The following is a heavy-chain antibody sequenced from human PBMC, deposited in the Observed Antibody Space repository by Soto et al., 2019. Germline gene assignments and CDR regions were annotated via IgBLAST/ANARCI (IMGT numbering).Heavy chain of an antibody. V-gene: IGHV3-74*01. J-gene: IGHJ6*03. CDR2: IKGDASTT. Sequence: EVQLVESGGGLVQPGGSLRLSCEASGFTFSDYWIHWVRQAPGKGLVWLSRIKGDASTTNYADSVMGRFTVSRDNGRNTVYLQMNSLRAEDTAIYYCARGGRGYYYVDVWGKGITVTVSS. CDR3: ARGGRGYYYVDV. CDR1: GFTFSDYW.